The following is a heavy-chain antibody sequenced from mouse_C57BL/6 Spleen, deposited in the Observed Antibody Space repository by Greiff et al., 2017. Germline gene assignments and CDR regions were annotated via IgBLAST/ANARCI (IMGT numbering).Heavy chain of an antibody. D-gene: IGHD1-1*01. CDR3: ARRDYYGSSPAWFAY. CDR1: GYTFTSYW. Sequence: VQLQQPGAELVMPGASVKLSCKASGYTFTSYWLHWVKQRPGQGLEWIGEIDPSDSYTNYNQKFKGKSTLTVDKSSRTADMQLSSLTSEDSAVYYCARRDYYGSSPAWFAYWGQGTLVTVSA. CDR2: IDPSDSYT. V-gene: IGHV1-69*01. J-gene: IGHJ3*01.